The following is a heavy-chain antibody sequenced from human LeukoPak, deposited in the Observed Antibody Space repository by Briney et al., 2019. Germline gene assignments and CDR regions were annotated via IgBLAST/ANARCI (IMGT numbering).Heavy chain of an antibody. CDR1: GGSIISIAYY. J-gene: IGHJ4*02. D-gene: IGHD6-19*01. CDR3: VRTEVSSGSEDY. CDR2: SYYSGST. Sequence: SSETLSLTCTVSGGSIISIAYYWSSIRQPPGKVVEWIGYSYYSGSTYYKPSLKTRVTISLATSKNQFTLKLTSVTAADTAVYYCVRTEVSSGSEDYWGQGTLVTVSS. V-gene: IGHV4-30-4*08.